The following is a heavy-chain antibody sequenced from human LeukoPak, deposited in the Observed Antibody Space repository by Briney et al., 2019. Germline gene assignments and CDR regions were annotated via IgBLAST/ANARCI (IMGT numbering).Heavy chain of an antibody. CDR2: IIPIFGTA. CDR3: GNEKGCYIDD. Sequence: SSVKVSCKDSGCTFSSYAISWVRQAPGQGLEWMGGIIPIFGTANYAQKFQGRVTITTDESTSTAYMQLSSLRCEDTAVAYCGNEKGCYIDDWGQGTLVTVSS. V-gene: IGHV1-69*05. J-gene: IGHJ4*01. CDR1: GCTFSSYA. D-gene: IGHD6-19*01.